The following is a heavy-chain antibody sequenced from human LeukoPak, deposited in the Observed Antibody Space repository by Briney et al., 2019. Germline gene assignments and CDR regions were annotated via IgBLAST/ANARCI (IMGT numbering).Heavy chain of an antibody. CDR3: ARGRYSIRDAFDI. Sequence: SETLSLTCAVYGGSFSGYYWSWIRQPPGKGLEWIGEINHSGSTNYNPSLKSRVTISVDTSKNQFSLKLSSVTAADTAVYYCARGRYSIRDAFDIWGQGTVVTVSS. J-gene: IGHJ3*02. CDR2: INHSGST. V-gene: IGHV4-34*01. CDR1: GGSFSGYY. D-gene: IGHD4-11*01.